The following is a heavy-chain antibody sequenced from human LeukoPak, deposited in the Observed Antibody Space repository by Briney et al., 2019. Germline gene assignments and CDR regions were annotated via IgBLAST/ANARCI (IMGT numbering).Heavy chain of an antibody. Sequence: SGGSLRLSCGASGFTFSSCWMSWVRQAPGKGLVWVSRIASDGSTVYADSVKGRFTISRDNAKDTVYLQMNSLRVEDTAVYYCIGSGGWPGYWGQGTLVTVSS. CDR2: IASDGST. CDR3: IGSGGWPGY. D-gene: IGHD1-26*01. CDR1: GFTFSSCW. J-gene: IGHJ4*02. V-gene: IGHV3-74*01.